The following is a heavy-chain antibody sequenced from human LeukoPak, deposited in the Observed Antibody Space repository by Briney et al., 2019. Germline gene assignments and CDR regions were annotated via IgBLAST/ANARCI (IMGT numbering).Heavy chain of an antibody. CDR2: ISSSSSYI. V-gene: IGHV3-21*01. D-gene: IGHD2-15*01. CDR3: ARVSAKGTPHNWFDP. Sequence: GGSLRLSCAASGFTFSSYSMNWVRQAPGKGLEWVSSISSSSSYIYYADSVKGRFTISRDNAKNSLYLQMNSLRAEDTAVYYCARVSAKGTPHNWFDPWGQGTLVTVSS. J-gene: IGHJ5*02. CDR1: GFTFSSYS.